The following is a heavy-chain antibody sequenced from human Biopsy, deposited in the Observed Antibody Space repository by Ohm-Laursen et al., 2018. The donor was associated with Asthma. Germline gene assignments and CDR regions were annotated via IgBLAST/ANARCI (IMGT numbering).Heavy chain of an antibody. CDR1: SGSGGYMRSGNYY. V-gene: IGHV4-39*01. CDR2: IYYSGTT. D-gene: IGHD6-13*01. Sequence: TLSLTCSLSSGSGGYMRSGNYYWGWIRQPPGKGLAWIGSIYYSGTTYYNPSLESRVTVSADTPKNQFSLKLTSVTAADTAVYYCVRGSSSWHHGPFHYYYGLDVWGQGTTATVSS. J-gene: IGHJ6*02. CDR3: VRGSSSWHHGPFHYYYGLDV.